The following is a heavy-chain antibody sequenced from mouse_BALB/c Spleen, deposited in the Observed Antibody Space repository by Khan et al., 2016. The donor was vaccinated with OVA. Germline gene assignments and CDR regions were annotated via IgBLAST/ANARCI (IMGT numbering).Heavy chain of an antibody. CDR3: ARHRFTTPTAWFAY. J-gene: IGHJ3*01. Sequence: EVQLVESGGDLVKPGGSLNLSCEASGFTFSSYGMSWLRQTPDKRLEWVATISNGGSYTYFPDSVKWRLTISRDNAKNTLYLQMSSLKSEDTAMYYCARHRFTTPTAWFAYWGQGTLVTVFA. CDR2: ISNGGSYT. V-gene: IGHV5-6*01. CDR1: GFTFSSYG. D-gene: IGHD1-2*01.